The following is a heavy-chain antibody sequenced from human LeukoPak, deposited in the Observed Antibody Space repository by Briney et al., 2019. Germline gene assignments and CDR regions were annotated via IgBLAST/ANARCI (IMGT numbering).Heavy chain of an antibody. CDR2: ISGSGGST. V-gene: IGHV3-23*01. CDR1: GFTFSSYA. Sequence: GGSLRLSCAASGFTFSSYAMSWVRQAPGKGLEWVSAISGSGGSTYYADSVKGRHTISRDNSKNTLYLQMNSLRAEDTAVYYCTKGAGYSYGLDAFDIWGQGTMVTVSS. CDR3: TKGAGYSYGLDAFDI. D-gene: IGHD5-18*01. J-gene: IGHJ3*02.